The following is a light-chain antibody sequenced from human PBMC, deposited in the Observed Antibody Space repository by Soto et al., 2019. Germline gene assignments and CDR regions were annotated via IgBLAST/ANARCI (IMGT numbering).Light chain of an antibody. CDR2: AAS. V-gene: IGKV1-39*01. CDR1: QSISSY. J-gene: IGKJ1*01. CDR3: QQSYITPLT. Sequence: DIQMTQSPSSLSASVGDRVTITCRASQSISSYLNWYQQKPGKAPKLLIYAASSLQSGVPSRFSGSGSGTDFTLTISSLQPEDFATYYCQQSYITPLTFGQGTKADI.